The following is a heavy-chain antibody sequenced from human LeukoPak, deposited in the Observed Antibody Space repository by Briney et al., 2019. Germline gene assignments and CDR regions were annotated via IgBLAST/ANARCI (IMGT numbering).Heavy chain of an antibody. CDR3: ARARPYSNYIYYYYYYMDV. J-gene: IGHJ6*03. V-gene: IGHV3-21*01. Sequence: GGSLRLSCAASGFTFSSCSMNWVRQAPGKGLEWVSSISSSSSYIYYADSVKGRFTISRDNAKNSLYLQMNSLRAEDTAVYYCARARPYSNYIYYYYYYMDVWGKGTTVTVSS. D-gene: IGHD4-11*01. CDR1: GFTFSSCS. CDR2: ISSSSSYI.